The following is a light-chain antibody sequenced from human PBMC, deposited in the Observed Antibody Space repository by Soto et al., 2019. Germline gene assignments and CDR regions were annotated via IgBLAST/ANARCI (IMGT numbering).Light chain of an antibody. CDR2: GAS. J-gene: IGKJ1*01. V-gene: IGKV3-15*01. CDR1: QSVSSN. CDR3: QQYNNWLWT. Sequence: EIVLTQSPATLFLSPGARATLSCRASQSVSSNLAWYQQKPGQAPRLLIYGASTRATGIPARFSGSGSGTEFTLTISSLQSEDFAVYYCQQYNNWLWTFGQGTKVDIK.